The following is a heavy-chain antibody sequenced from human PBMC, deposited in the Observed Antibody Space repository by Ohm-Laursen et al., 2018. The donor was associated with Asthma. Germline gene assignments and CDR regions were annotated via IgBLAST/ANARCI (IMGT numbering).Heavy chain of an antibody. CDR3: AIVLVVYRYYYGMDV. CDR1: GFTFSSYG. CDR2: ISYDGSNK. V-gene: IGHV3-30*03. Sequence: SLRLSCAASGFTFSSYGMHWVRQAPGKGLEWVAVISYDGSNKYYADSVKGRFTISRDNSKNTQYLQMNSLRAEDTAVYYCAIVLVVYRYYYGMDVWGQGTTVTVSS. J-gene: IGHJ6*02. D-gene: IGHD2-8*02.